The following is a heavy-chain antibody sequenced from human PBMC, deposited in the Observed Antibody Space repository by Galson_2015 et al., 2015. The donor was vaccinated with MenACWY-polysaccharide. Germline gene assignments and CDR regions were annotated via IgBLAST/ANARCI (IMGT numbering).Heavy chain of an antibody. J-gene: IGHJ4*02. CDR2: IKSKTDGGTT. CDR3: TTDLLLDRYFGMVRGVIEF. V-gene: IGHV3-15*01. D-gene: IGHD3-10*01. Sequence: SLRLSCAASGFTFSNAWMSWVRQAPGKGLEWVGRIKSKTDGGTTDYAAPVKGRFTISRDDSKNTLYLQMNSLKTEDTAVYYCTTDLLLDRYFGMVRGVIEFGGQGTLVTVSS. CDR1: GFTFSNAW.